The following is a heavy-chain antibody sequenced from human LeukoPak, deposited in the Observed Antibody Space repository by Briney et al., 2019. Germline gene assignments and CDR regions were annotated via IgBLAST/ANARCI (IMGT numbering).Heavy chain of an antibody. D-gene: IGHD6-6*01. CDR1: GFTFSSYA. CDR2: LNNDGSST. CDR3: ASGIAARPNNWFDP. J-gene: IGHJ5*02. V-gene: IGHV3-74*01. Sequence: GGSLRLSCAASGFTFSSYAMSWVRQAPGKGLVWVSRLNNDGSSTNYADSVKGRFTISRGNAKNSLYLQMNSLRAEDTAVHYCASGIAARPNNWFDPWGQGTLVTVSS.